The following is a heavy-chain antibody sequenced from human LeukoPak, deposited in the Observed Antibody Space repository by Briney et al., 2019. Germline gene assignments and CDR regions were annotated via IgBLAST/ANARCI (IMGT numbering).Heavy chain of an antibody. CDR1: GYTFTSYG. Sequence: ASVKVSCKASGYTFTSYGISWVRQAPGQGLEWMGWISAYNGNTNYAQKLQGRVTMTTDTSTSTAYMELRSLRSDDTAVYYCARDSNPTKTYYYGSGSPADYWGQGTLVTVSS. D-gene: IGHD3-10*01. CDR2: ISAYNGNT. V-gene: IGHV1-18*01. CDR3: ARDSNPTKTYYYGSGSPADY. J-gene: IGHJ4*02.